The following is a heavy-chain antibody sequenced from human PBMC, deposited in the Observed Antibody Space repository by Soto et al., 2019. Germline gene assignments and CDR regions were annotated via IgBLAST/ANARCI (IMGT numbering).Heavy chain of an antibody. D-gene: IGHD2-2*01. V-gene: IGHV3-23*01. CDR3: AKAGYCSSATCAARYYYMDV. CDR2: ISGPGGST. CDR1: RFTFSSYG. J-gene: IGHJ6*03. Sequence: EVQLLESGGGLVQPGGSLRLSCAASRFTFSSYGMGWVRQAPGKGLEWVSAISGPGGSTYYADSVKGRFTISRDNSKNTLYLQMNSLRAEDTAVYYCAKAGYCSSATCAARYYYMDVWGKGTTVTVSS.